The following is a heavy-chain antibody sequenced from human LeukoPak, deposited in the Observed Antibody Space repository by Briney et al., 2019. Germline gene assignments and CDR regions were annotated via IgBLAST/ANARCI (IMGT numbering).Heavy chain of an antibody. D-gene: IGHD2-8*01. J-gene: IGHJ6*03. CDR1: GGAFSGYY. CDR3: ARGPLMVGKAYYYYYYMDV. Sequence: SETLSLTCAVYGGAFSGYYWSWIRQPPGKGLEWIGEINHSGSTNYNPSLKSRVTISVDTSKNQFSLKLSSVTAADTAVYYCARGPLMVGKAYYYYYYMDVWGKGTTVTVSS. CDR2: INHSGST. V-gene: IGHV4-34*01.